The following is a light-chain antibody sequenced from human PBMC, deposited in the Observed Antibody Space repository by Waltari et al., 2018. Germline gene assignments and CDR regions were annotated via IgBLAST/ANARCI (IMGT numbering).Light chain of an antibody. CDR1: SSDVGGDNY. CDR3: TSHAGTNSV. CDR2: QVS. V-gene: IGLV2-8*01. Sequence: QSALTQLPSASGSPGQSVTMSCTGTSSDVGGDNYVSWYQQHPGKAPKLLIYQVSKRPSGVPGRFSGSKSGNTASLTVSGRQAEDEAEYFCTSHAGTNSVFGGGTKLTVL. J-gene: IGLJ3*02.